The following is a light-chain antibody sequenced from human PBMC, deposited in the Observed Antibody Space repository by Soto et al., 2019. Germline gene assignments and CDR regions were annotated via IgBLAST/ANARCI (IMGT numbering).Light chain of an antibody. Sequence: QSALTQPASVSGSPGQSITISCTGTSSDVGSYRLVSWYQQHPGKAPKLMIYEVTKRPSGVSNRFSGSKSGNTASLTISGLQADDEADYYCCSYAGSSAYWVFGGGTKLTVL. CDR2: EVT. CDR1: SSDVGSYRL. V-gene: IGLV2-23*02. J-gene: IGLJ3*02. CDR3: CSYAGSSAYWV.